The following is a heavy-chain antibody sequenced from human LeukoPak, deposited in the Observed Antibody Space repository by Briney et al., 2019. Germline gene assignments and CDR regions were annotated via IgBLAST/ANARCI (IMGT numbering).Heavy chain of an antibody. D-gene: IGHD2-2*01. V-gene: IGHV1-2*06. Sequence: ASVKVSCKASGYTFTGYYMHWVRQAPGQGLEWMGRINPNSGGTNYAQKFQGRVTMTRDMSISTAYMELSRLRSDDTAVYYCGRLGYCSSTSCYDMGYWGQGTLVTVSS. J-gene: IGHJ4*02. CDR2: INPNSGGT. CDR3: GRLGYCSSTSCYDMGY. CDR1: GYTFTGYY.